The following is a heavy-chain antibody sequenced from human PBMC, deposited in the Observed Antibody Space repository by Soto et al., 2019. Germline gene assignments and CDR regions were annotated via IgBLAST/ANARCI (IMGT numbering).Heavy chain of an antibody. CDR3: AREIRSIVVVISNWFDP. J-gene: IGHJ5*02. Sequence: SETLSLTCTVSGGSISSYYWSWIRQPPGKGLEWIGYIYYSGSTYYNPSLKSRVTISVDTSKNQFSLKLSSVTAADTAVYYCAREIRSIVVVISNWFDPWGQGTLVTVSS. D-gene: IGHD3-22*01. CDR1: GGSISSYY. CDR2: IYYSGST. V-gene: IGHV4-59*12.